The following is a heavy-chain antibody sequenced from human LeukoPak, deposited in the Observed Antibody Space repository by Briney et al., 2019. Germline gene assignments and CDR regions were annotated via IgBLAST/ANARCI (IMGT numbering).Heavy chain of an antibody. Sequence: SVTVSCKASGGTFSSYTISWVRQAPGQGLEWMGRIIPILGIANYAQQFQGRVTITADKSTSTAYMELSSLRSEDTAVYYCARDLGGSYCYDHWGQGTLVTVSS. CDR3: ARDLGGSYCYDH. J-gene: IGHJ5*02. CDR2: IIPILGIA. D-gene: IGHD1-26*01. CDR1: GGTFSSYT. V-gene: IGHV1-69*04.